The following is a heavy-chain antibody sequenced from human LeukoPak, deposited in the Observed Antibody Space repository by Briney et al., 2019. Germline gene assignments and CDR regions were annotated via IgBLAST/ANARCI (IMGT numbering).Heavy chain of an antibody. J-gene: IGHJ4*02. D-gene: IGHD2-15*01. CDR1: GFSFSSHW. Sequence: PGGSLRLSCAASGFSFSSHWMTWVRQAPGKGLGWVASIKQDGSAKNYVDSVKGRFTISRDNAQNSLYLQMNNLRAEDTAVYYCARYGVCSGGSCSLGDYWGQGTLVTVSS. V-gene: IGHV3-7*01. CDR2: IKQDGSAK. CDR3: ARYGVCSGGSCSLGDY.